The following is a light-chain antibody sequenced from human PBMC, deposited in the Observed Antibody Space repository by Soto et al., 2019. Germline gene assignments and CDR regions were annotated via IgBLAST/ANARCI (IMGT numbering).Light chain of an antibody. CDR3: SSYTSSSTVV. Sequence: QSVLTQPASVSGSPGQSITISCTGTSSDVGGYNYVSWYQQHPGKAPKLMIYEVSNRPSGVSNRFSGSKSGNTASLTISGVQGGGEADYYCSSYTSSSTVVFGGGTKLTVL. CDR2: EVS. J-gene: IGLJ2*01. V-gene: IGLV2-14*01. CDR1: SSDVGGYNY.